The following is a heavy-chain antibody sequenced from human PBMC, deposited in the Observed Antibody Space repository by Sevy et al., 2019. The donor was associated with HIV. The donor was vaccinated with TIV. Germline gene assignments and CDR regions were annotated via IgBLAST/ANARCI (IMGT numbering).Heavy chain of an antibody. CDR3: ASSRYSSGYPYYFDY. CDR2: IYPGDSDT. J-gene: IGHJ4*02. V-gene: IGHV5-51*01. D-gene: IGHD3-22*01. Sequence: GESLKISCKGSGYSFTSYWIGWVRQMPGKGLEWMGIIYPGDSDTRYSPSFQGQVTISAVKSISTAYLQWSSLKASDTAMYYCASSRYSSGYPYYFDYWGQGTLVTVSS. CDR1: GYSFTSYW.